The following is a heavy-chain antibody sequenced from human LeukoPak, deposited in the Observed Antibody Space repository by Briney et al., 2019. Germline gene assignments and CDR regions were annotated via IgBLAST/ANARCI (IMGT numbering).Heavy chain of an antibody. CDR3: ARPYYYDSRIDP. V-gene: IGHV4-30-4*01. J-gene: IGHJ5*02. D-gene: IGHD3-22*01. Sequence: SETLSLTCTVSGGSISSGDYYWSWIRQPPGKGLEWIGYFYYSGSTYYSPSLKSRVTISVDTSKNQFSLKLSSVTAADTAVYYCARPYYYDSRIDPWGQGTLVTVSS. CDR2: FYYSGST. CDR1: GGSISSGDYY.